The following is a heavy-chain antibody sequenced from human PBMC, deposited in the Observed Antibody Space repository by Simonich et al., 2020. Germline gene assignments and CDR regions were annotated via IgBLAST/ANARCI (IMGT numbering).Heavy chain of an antibody. J-gene: IGHJ2*01. CDR2: SNPNSGST. Sequence: QVQLVQSGAEVKKPGASVKVSCKASGYTFTGYYMHWVRQAPGQGLDWGGRSNPNSGSTNYAQKFQGRVTMTRDTSISTAYMELSRLRSDDTAVYYGAIYSPSIAARPYWYFDLWGRGTLVTVSS. CDR1: GYTFTGYY. V-gene: IGHV1-2*02. D-gene: IGHD6-6*01. CDR3: AIYSPSIAARPYWYFDL.